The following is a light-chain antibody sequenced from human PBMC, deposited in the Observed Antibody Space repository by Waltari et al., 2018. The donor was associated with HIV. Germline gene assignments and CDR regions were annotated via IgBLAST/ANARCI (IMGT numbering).Light chain of an antibody. CDR3: AAWDDTFRWV. CDR1: SSNIGINA. J-gene: IGLJ3*02. V-gene: IGLV1-44*01. CDR2: RNN. Sequence: QPVLTQPPSASGTPGQRVTISCSGSSSNIGINAVYWYQQVPGRTPKPLIYRNNQRPSGVPDRFSGSKSGTSASLAISGLQSEDEADYYCAAWDDTFRWVFGGGTKLTVL.